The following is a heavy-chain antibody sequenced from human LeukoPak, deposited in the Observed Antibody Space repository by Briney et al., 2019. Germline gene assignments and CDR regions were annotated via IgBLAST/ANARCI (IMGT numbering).Heavy chain of an antibody. CDR3: ARGKGVDY. V-gene: IGHV3-7*01. CDR1: GFTFSNAW. J-gene: IGHJ4*02. CDR2: IKQDGSET. Sequence: TGGSLRLSCAGSGFTFSNAWMTWVRQAPGKGLEWVANIKQDGSETYYVDSVKGRFTISRDNARNSLYLQMNSLRAEDTAVYYCARGKGVDYWGQGILVTVSS.